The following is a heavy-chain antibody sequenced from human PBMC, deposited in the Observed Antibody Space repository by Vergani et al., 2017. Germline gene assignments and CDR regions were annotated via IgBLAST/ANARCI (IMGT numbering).Heavy chain of an antibody. J-gene: IGHJ4*02. CDR1: GFTFSSYS. CDR3: ARVDYYDSSGYYYGSFDY. V-gene: IGHV3-21*01. D-gene: IGHD3-22*01. CDR2: ISSSSSYI. Sequence: EVQLVESGGGLVKPGGSLRLSCAASGFTFSSYSMNWVRQAPGKGLEWVSSISSSSSYIYYADSVKGRFTISRDNAKNSLYLQMNSLRAEDTAVYYCARVDYYDSSGYYYGSFDYWGQGTLVTVSS.